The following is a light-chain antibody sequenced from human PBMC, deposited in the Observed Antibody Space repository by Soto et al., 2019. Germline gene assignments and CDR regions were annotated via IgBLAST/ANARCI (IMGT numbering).Light chain of an antibody. J-gene: IGKJ3*01. CDR1: QDISNY. Sequence: DFQLTQSPSFLSASVGDRVTITCRASQDISNYLAWYQQKPGKAPKFLISAASTLQSGVPSTFSASGSGTEFTLTISSLLPEDFATYYCQRLNTYPFTFGPGTTVDLK. CDR2: AAS. CDR3: QRLNTYPFT. V-gene: IGKV1-9*01.